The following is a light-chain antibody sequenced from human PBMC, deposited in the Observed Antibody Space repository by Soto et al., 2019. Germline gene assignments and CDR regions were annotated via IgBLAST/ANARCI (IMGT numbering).Light chain of an antibody. Sequence: DIQMTQSPSSVSASVGDRVTITCRASQTIDNWLAWFQQKPGKAPKLLIYDASTLESGVPSRFSGSGSGTEFTLTISSLQPDDFATYYCQQYNDYSPFTFGGGTKVDIK. CDR2: DAS. CDR1: QTIDNW. J-gene: IGKJ4*01. V-gene: IGKV1-5*01. CDR3: QQYNDYSPFT.